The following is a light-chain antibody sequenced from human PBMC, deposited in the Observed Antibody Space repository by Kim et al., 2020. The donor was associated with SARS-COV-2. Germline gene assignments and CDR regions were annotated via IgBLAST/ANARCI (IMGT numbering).Light chain of an antibody. V-gene: IGKV3-20*01. CDR1: QSVRSSY. CDR3: QQYGSSPST. Sequence: SPGERATLSCRASQSVRSSYLAWYQQKPGQAPRLLIYGASSRATGIPDRFSGSGSGTDFTLTISRLEPEDFAVYYCQQYGSSPSTFGQGTRLEIK. J-gene: IGKJ5*01. CDR2: GAS.